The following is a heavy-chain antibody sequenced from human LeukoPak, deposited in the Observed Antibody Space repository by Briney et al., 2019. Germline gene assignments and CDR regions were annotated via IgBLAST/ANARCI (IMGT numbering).Heavy chain of an antibody. D-gene: IGHD4-17*01. V-gene: IGHV3-33*01. CDR1: GFTFSIYG. Sequence: PGRSLRLSCAASGFTFSIYGMHWVRQSPGKGLEWVAVIWNDGSNKYYADSVKGRFTISRDNSKNTLYLQMNSLRAEDTAVYYCARDAVTTAYYYKYGTDVWGQGTTVTVSS. J-gene: IGHJ6*02. CDR2: IWNDGSNK. CDR3: ARDAVTTAYYYKYGTDV.